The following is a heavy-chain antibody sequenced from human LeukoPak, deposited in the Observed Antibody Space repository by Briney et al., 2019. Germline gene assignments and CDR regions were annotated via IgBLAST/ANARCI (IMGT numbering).Heavy chain of an antibody. J-gene: IGHJ5*02. V-gene: IGHV3-48*01. CDR1: GFTFSSYS. CDR3: ASSSSGWYSGWFDP. Sequence: GGSLRLSCAASGFTFSSYSMNWVRQAPGKGLDWVSYISSSSSTIYYADSVKGRFTISRDNAKNSLYLQMNSLRAEDTAVYYCASSSSGWYSGWFDPWGQGTLVTVSS. D-gene: IGHD6-19*01. CDR2: ISSSSSTI.